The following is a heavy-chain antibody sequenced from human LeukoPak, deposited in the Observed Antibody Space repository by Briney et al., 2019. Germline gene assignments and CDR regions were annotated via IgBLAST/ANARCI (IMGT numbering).Heavy chain of an antibody. CDR3: AKGTASRDGYNLDFDY. V-gene: IGHV3-30*18. CDR2: ISYDGSNK. CDR1: GFTFSSYG. Sequence: PGRSLRLSCAASGFTFSSYGMPWVRQAPGKGLEWVAVISYDGSNKYYADSVKGRFTISRDNSKNTLYLQMNSLRAEDTAVYYCAKGTASRDGYNLDFDYWGQGTLVTVSS. D-gene: IGHD5-24*01. J-gene: IGHJ4*02.